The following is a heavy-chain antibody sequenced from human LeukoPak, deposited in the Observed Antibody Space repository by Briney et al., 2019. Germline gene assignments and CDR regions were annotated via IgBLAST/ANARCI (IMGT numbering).Heavy chain of an antibody. CDR3: ARVLDYDYVWGSFDY. CDR1: GGSISSYY. Sequence: PSETLSLTCTVSGGSISSYYWSWIRQPPGKGLEWIGYIYYTGYTNYNPPLKSRVTISVDTSKNQFSLKLSSVTAADTAVYYCARVLDYDYVWGSFDYWGQGTLVTVSS. D-gene: IGHD3-16*01. J-gene: IGHJ4*02. V-gene: IGHV4-59*08. CDR2: IYYTGYT.